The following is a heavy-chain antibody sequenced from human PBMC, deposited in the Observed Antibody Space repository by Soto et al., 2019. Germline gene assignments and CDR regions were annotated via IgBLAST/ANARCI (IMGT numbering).Heavy chain of an antibody. CDR2: IYHSGST. CDR1: CGSISSSNW. D-gene: IGHD4-17*01. CDR3: ASKADDYGDYWSWFDP. V-gene: IGHV4-4*02. J-gene: IGHJ5*02. Sequence: SETLSLTCAVSCGSISSSNWWSWVRQPPGKGLEWIGEIYHSGSTNYNPSLKSRVTISVDKSKNQFSLKLSSVTAADTAVYYCASKADDYGDYWSWFDPWGQGTLVTVSS.